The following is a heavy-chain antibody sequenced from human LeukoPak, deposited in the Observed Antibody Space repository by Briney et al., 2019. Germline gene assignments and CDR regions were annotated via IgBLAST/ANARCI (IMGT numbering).Heavy chain of an antibody. CDR2: IYYSGST. CDR1: GGSISSSNW. J-gene: IGHJ4*02. D-gene: IGHD3-10*01. CDR3: ASRYGSGSYYRFDY. Sequence: PSETLSLTCVVSGGSISSSNWWSWVRQPPGKGLEWIGSIYYSGSTYYNPSLKSRVTISVDTSKNQFSLKLSSVTAADTAVYYCASRYGSGSYYRFDYWGQGTLVTVSS. V-gene: IGHV4-39*01.